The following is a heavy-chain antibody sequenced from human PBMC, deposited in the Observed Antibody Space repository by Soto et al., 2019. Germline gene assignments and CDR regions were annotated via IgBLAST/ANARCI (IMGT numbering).Heavy chain of an antibody. J-gene: IGHJ4*02. V-gene: IGHV1-18*01. CDR2: ISGYNGNR. CDR3: ARGVDTAMVPYSFDC. D-gene: IGHD5-18*01. Sequence: QVQLVQSGVEVKKPGASVKVSCKASGYSFNTYGISWVRLAPGQGLEWMGWISGYNGNRNYAQKLQGRVTVTADTSTSTAYMELRSLRSDDTAVYYCARGVDTAMVPYSFDCWGQGTLVTVAS. CDR1: GYSFNTYG.